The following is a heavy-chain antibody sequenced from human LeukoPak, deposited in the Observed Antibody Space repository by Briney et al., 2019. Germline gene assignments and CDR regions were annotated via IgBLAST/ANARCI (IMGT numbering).Heavy chain of an antibody. V-gene: IGHV4-61*02. CDR3: ARETLYSNQFFDY. D-gene: IGHD4-11*01. CDR2: IYTSGST. J-gene: IGHJ4*02. Sequence: SETLSLTYTVSGGSISSGSYYWSWIRQPAGKGLEWIGRIYTSGSTNYNPSLKSRVTISVDTSKNQFSLKLSSVTAADTAVYYCARETLYSNQFFDYWGQGTLVTVSS. CDR1: GGSISSGSYY.